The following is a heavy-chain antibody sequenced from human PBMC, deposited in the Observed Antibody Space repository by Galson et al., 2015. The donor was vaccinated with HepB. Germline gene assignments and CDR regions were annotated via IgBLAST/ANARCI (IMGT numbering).Heavy chain of an antibody. CDR1: GFSFASYW. V-gene: IGHV5-51*01. J-gene: IGHJ6*02. Sequence: QSGAEVKKPGESLKISCKGSGFSFASYWIGWVRQMPGKGLEWMGLIYPGDSDTRYSPSFQGQVTISADKSINTAYMQWSSLRASDTAIYYCARHSQTTASLDYYFFFCMDVWGQGTTVTVFS. CDR3: ARHSQTTASLDYYFFFCMDV. CDR2: IYPGDSDT. D-gene: IGHD3/OR15-3a*01.